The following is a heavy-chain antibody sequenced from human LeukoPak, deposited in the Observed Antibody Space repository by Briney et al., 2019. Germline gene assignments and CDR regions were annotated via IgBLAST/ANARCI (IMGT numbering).Heavy chain of an antibody. CDR1: GFTFSSYG. V-gene: IGHV3-7*01. Sequence: GRSLRLSCAASGFTFSSYGMHWVRQAPGKGLEWVANIKEDGSASYSVDSVKGRFTISRDNAKNSLYLQLNSLRAEDTAVYYCARRSTADYWGQGTLVTVSS. CDR3: ARRSTADY. J-gene: IGHJ4*02. D-gene: IGHD5-18*01. CDR2: IKEDGSAS.